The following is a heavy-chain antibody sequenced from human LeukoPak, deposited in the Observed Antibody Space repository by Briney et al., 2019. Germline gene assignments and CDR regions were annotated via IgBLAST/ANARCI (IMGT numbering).Heavy chain of an antibody. CDR2: IYTSGST. D-gene: IGHD2-2*01. CDR3: ARVPAAMEYYFDY. J-gene: IGHJ4*02. V-gene: IGHV4-4*07. CDR1: GGSFSSYY. Sequence: SETLSLTCTVSGGSFSSYYWNWIRQPAGKGLEWIGRIYTSGSTNYNPSLKSRVTMSVDAPKNQFSLKLSSVTAADTAVYYCARVPAAMEYYFDYWGQGTLVTVSS.